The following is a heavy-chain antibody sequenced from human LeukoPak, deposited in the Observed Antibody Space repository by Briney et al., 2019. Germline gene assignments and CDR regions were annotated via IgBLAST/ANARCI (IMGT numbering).Heavy chain of an antibody. J-gene: IGHJ5*02. V-gene: IGHV3-74*01. Sequence: GGSLRLSCVASGFTFSNYWMHWVRQPPGKGLVWVSRIYVDGRTTNYADSVKGRSTISRDNAKNTVYLEMNSLSVEDTATYYCIRDFRSADLWGQGTLVTVTS. CDR2: IYVDGRTT. CDR3: IRDFRSADL. CDR1: GFTFSNYW.